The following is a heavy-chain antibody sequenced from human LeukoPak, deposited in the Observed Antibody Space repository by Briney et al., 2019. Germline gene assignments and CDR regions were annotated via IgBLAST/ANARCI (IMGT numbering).Heavy chain of an antibody. J-gene: IGHJ4*02. CDR2: IYDNGST. CDR1: GGSISRSNW. Sequence: SETLSLTCAVSGGSISRSNWWSWVRQSPQNGLEWIGEIYDNGSTNYNPSLKSRVTISVDKSENQFSLKLSSVTAADTAVYYCASPRAERSTWYAVDYWGQGTLVTVSA. D-gene: IGHD2-2*01. CDR3: ASPRAERSTWYAVDY. V-gene: IGHV4-4*02.